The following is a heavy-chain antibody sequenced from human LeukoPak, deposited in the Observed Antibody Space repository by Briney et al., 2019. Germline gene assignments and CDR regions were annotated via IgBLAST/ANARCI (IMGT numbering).Heavy chain of an antibody. V-gene: IGHV3-30*03. Sequence: GGSLRLSCAASGFTFSNYDMHWVRQAPGKGLEWVAVISYDGSNKYYADSVKGRFTISRDNSKNTLYLQMNSLRPQDTAVYYCARGGSYYASGIYFAFDIWGQGTMVTVSS. J-gene: IGHJ3*02. CDR1: GFTFSNYD. D-gene: IGHD3-10*01. CDR2: ISYDGSNK. CDR3: ARGGSYYASGIYFAFDI.